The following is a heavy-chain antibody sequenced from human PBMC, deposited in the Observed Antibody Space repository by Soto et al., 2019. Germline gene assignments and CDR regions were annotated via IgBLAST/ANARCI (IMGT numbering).Heavy chain of an antibody. D-gene: IGHD6-13*01. Sequence: SETLPLTCTVSGGSISSYYWSWFRQPPGKGLEWIGYIYYSGSTNYNASLKSRVTISVDTYKKQSSLKLSSVTDADTAVYYCARGGSSWYHWFDPWGQGTLVTVSS. CDR3: ARGGSSWYHWFDP. V-gene: IGHV4-59*01. CDR1: GGSISSYY. CDR2: IYYSGST. J-gene: IGHJ5*02.